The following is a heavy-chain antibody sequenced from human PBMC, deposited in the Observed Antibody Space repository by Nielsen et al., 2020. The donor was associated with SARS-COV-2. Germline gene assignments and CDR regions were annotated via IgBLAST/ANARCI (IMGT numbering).Heavy chain of an antibody. CDR2: IVVGSGNT. J-gene: IGHJ6*02. CDR3: AKEWDDFWSGTLYYYYGMDV. V-gene: IGHV1-58*02. CDR1: GFTFTSSA. Sequence: SVKVSCKASGFTFTSSAMQWVRQARGQRLEWIGWIVVGSGNTNYAQKFQERVTITRDMSTSTAYMELSSLRAEDTAVYYCAKEWDDFWSGTLYYYYGMDVWGQGTTVAVS. D-gene: IGHD3-3*01.